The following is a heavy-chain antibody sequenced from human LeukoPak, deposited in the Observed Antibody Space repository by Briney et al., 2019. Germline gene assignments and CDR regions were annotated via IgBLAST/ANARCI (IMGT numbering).Heavy chain of an antibody. J-gene: IGHJ3*02. CDR1: GFTFSSYS. CDR3: ARELTTVMVAFDI. D-gene: IGHD4-17*01. CDR2: ISSSSSYI. Sequence: GGSLRLSCAASGFTFSSYSMNWVRQAPGKGLEWVSSISSSSSYIYYADSVKGRFAISRDNAKNSLYLQMNSLRAEDTAVSYCARELTTVMVAFDIWGQGTMVTVSS. V-gene: IGHV3-21*01.